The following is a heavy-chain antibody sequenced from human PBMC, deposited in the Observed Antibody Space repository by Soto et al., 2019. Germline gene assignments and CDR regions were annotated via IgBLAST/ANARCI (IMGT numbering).Heavy chain of an antibody. D-gene: IGHD6-13*01. CDR2: ISYDGSNK. CDR1: GFTFSSYG. V-gene: IGHV3-30*18. J-gene: IGHJ5*02. Sequence: GASLKISCAASGFTFSSYGMHWVRQAPGKGLEWVAVISYDGSNKYYADSVKGRFTISRDNSKNTLYLQMNSLRAEDTAVYYCAKGGGGSSWYYNWFDPWGQGTLVTVSS. CDR3: AKGGGGSSWYYNWFDP.